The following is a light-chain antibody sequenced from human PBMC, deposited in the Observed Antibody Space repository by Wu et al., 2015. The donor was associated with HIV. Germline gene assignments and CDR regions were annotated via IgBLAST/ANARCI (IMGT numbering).Light chain of an antibody. Sequence: DIQMTQSPSSLSASVGDRVSITCRASQSISDFVNWYQRKSGQAPKLLIYAASNLQSGVPSRFSGGGSGTDFSLTISSLQPEDFATYYCQQSYTSPLTFGGGTKVEIK. CDR2: AAS. CDR1: QSISDF. J-gene: IGKJ4*01. CDR3: QQSYTSPLT. V-gene: IGKV1-39*01.